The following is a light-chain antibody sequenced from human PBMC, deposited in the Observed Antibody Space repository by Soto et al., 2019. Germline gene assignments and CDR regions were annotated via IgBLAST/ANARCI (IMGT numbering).Light chain of an antibody. CDR1: QSVSSN. CDR3: QQYNNWPPWT. CDR2: GAS. V-gene: IGKV3-15*01. J-gene: IGKJ1*01. Sequence: EIVMTQSPATLSVSPGERATLSCRASQSVSSNLAWYQQKPGQAPSLLIYGASTRSTGIPARFSGSGSGTESTLTISSLQSEDFAVYYCQQYNNWPPWTFGQGTQVEIK.